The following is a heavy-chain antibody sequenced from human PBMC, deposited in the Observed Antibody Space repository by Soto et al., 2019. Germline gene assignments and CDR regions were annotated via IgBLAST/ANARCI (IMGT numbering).Heavy chain of an antibody. CDR3: ARWESGDWYLGI. CDR2: INPDGTLK. Sequence: EVQLVESGGGLVQPGGSLRLSCAASGFALSGYWMTWLRQAPGKGLEWVASINPDGTLKYYVDSVKGRFTISRDNADNSLFLQMISLRVEDTAVYYCARWESGDWYLGIWGQGTLVTVSS. CDR1: GFALSGYW. D-gene: IGHD2-21*02. V-gene: IGHV3-7*03. J-gene: IGHJ4*02.